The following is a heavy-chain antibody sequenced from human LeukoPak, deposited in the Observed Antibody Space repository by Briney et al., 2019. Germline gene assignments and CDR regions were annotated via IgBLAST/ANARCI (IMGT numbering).Heavy chain of an antibody. CDR1: GYTFTSYG. CDR3: ARDGAAYSSSWTPFDY. D-gene: IGHD6-13*01. J-gene: IGHJ4*02. CDR2: ISAYNGNT. Sequence: GASVKVSCKASGYTFTSYGISWVRQAPGQGLEWMGWISAYNGNTNYAQKLQGRVTMTTDTSTSTAYMELRSLRSDDTAVYYCARDGAAYSSSWTPFDYWGQGTLVTVSS. V-gene: IGHV1-18*04.